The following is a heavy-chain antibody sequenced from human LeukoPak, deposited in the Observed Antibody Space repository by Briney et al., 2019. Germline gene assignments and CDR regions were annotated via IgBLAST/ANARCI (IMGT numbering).Heavy chain of an antibody. Sequence: SETLSLTCTVAGGSIRTYYWSWIQQPPGKGLEWIGNVYYSGNTNYNPSLKSRVTISVDTSKNQFSLKLDSVTAADTAMYYCLRGSSYYVIWGQGTLVTVSS. CDR1: GGSIRTYY. CDR2: VYYSGNT. CDR3: LRGSSYYVI. V-gene: IGHV4-59*01. D-gene: IGHD3-3*01. J-gene: IGHJ4*02.